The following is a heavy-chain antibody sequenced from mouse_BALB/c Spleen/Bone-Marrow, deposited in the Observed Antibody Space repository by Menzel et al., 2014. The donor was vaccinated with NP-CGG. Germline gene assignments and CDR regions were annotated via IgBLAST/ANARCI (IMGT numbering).Heavy chain of an antibody. V-gene: IGHV2-9*02. Sequence: VQLVESGPGLVSPSQSLSITCTVFGFSSTSYGLHWVRQPPGKALEWLGVIWAGGSTNYNSALMSRLSISKDNSKSQVFLKMNSLQTDDTAMYYCARGSYYEGAMDYWGQGTSVTVSS. CDR3: ARGSYYEGAMDY. J-gene: IGHJ4*01. CDR2: IWAGGST. CDR1: GFSSTSYG. D-gene: IGHD1-1*01.